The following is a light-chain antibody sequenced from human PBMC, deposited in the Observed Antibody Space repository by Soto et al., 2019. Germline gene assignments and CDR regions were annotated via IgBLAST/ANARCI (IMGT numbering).Light chain of an antibody. CDR2: GNS. J-gene: IGLJ2*01. V-gene: IGLV1-40*01. CDR1: SSNIGAGYD. Sequence: QSVLTQPPSGSGAPGQRVTIACTGSSSNIGAGYDVHWYQQLPGTAPKLLIYGNSNRPSGVPDRFSGSKSGTSASLAITGLQAEDEADYYCQSYDSSLSGSKVVFGGGTKLTVL. CDR3: QSYDSSLSGSKVV.